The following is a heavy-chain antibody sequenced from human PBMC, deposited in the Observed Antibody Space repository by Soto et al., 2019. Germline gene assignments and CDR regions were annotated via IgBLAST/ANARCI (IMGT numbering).Heavy chain of an antibody. Sequence: QVHLVQSGAEVKSPGSAVKVSCQVSGAGDTFSNYGLNWVRQAPGQGLEWMGGTIPAFGTANYAEKFQGRVTITANTSTTPAYMQLSSLRSDDTTVYYCWRHDKTALPPLDSWGQGTLVSVSS. CDR3: WRHDKTALPPLDS. J-gene: IGHJ4*02. V-gene: IGHV1-69*06. D-gene: IGHD1-1*01. CDR1: GAGDTFSNYG. CDR2: TIPAFGTA.